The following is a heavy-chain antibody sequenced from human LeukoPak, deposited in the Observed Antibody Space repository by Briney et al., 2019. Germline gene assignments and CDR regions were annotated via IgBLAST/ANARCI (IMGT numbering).Heavy chain of an antibody. CDR3: ARGPMDITMVRGGVDY. V-gene: IGHV3-30*02. CDR2: IRHDGSNK. J-gene: IGHJ4*02. D-gene: IGHD3-10*01. Sequence: GGSPRLSCAASGFTFSRYAMHWVRQAPGKGLEWGAFIRHDGSNKNYADSVKGRFTISRDNAKNSMYLQMNRLRAEDTAVYYCARGPMDITMVRGGVDYWGQGTLVTVSS. CDR1: GFTFSRYA.